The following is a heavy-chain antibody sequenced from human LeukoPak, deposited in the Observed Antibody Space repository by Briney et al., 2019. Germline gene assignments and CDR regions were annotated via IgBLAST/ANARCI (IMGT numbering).Heavy chain of an antibody. CDR3: ARDQGGSPNYYYYYYMDV. CDR1: GFTFSSYA. J-gene: IGHJ6*03. Sequence: GGSLRLSCAASGFTFSSYAMHWVRQAPGKGLEWVAVISYDGSNKYYADSVKGRFTISRDNSKNTLYLQMNILRAEDTAVYYCARDQGGSPNYYYYYYMDVWGKGTTVTVSS. CDR2: ISYDGSNK. D-gene: IGHD1-26*01. V-gene: IGHV3-30*04.